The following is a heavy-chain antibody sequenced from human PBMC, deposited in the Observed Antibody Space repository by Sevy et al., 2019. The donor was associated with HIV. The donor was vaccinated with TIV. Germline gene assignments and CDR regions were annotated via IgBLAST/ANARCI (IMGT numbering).Heavy chain of an antibody. J-gene: IGHJ4*02. D-gene: IGHD3-22*01. Sequence: GGSLRLSCAASGFTFSSYAMHWVRQAPGKGLEWVAVISYDGSNKCYADSVKGRFTISRDNSKNTLYLQMNSLRAEDTAVYYCARDQYYDSSGSPYFDYWGQGTLVTVSS. CDR2: ISYDGSNK. CDR3: ARDQYYDSSGSPYFDY. CDR1: GFTFSSYA. V-gene: IGHV3-30-3*01.